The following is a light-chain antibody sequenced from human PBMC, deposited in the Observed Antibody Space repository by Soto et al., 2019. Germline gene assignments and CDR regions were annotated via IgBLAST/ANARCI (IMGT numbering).Light chain of an antibody. V-gene: IGKV1-8*01. CDR2: AAS. Sequence: AIPLTQSSFSVSGSTGDRVTITCRASHWLXSYFAWYETKPGKAPKMLSYAASTLXXXVPXRFSGRGSGTDFTLTISCLQSEDLATYYCQQYYRYPPWTFGQGTKGDIK. CDR1: HWLXSY. CDR3: QQYYRYPPWT. J-gene: IGKJ1*01.